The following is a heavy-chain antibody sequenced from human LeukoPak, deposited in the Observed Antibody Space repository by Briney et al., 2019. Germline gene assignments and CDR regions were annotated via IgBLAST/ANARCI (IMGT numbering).Heavy chain of an antibody. CDR2: INQEGSER. Sequence: PGGSLRLSCEVSGFIFSSYWMSWVRQAPGKGLEWVGNINQEGSERNHGDSVNGRFTISRDNAENSLYLQMNSLRAEDTAVYYRARIIGAFGTYRYDSWGQGTLVSVSS. J-gene: IGHJ4*02. CDR1: GFIFSSYW. V-gene: IGHV3-7*01. D-gene: IGHD3-16*02. CDR3: ARIIGAFGTYRYDS.